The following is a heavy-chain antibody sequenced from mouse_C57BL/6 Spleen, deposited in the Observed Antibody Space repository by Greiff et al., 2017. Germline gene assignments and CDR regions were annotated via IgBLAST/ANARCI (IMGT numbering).Heavy chain of an antibody. CDR2: INPNNGGT. J-gene: IGHJ4*01. Sequence: VQLQQSGPELVKPGASVKIPCKASGYTFTDYNMDWVKQSHGQSLEWIGDINPNNGGTIYNQKFKGKATLTVDKSSSTAYMELRSLTSEDTAVYYCERMNYGSSYSYAMDDWGQGTSVTVSS. D-gene: IGHD1-1*01. CDR3: ERMNYGSSYSYAMDD. CDR1: GYTFTDYN. V-gene: IGHV1-18*01.